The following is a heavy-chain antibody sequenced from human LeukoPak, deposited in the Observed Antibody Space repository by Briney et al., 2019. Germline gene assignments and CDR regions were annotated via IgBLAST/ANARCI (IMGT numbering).Heavy chain of an antibody. CDR2: IGGSGGST. CDR3: AKLTGRIAGAYFDY. Sequence: GSLRLSCAASGFSFSSYAISWVRQAPGKGLEWVSAIGGSGGSTYNADSVKGRFTISRDNSKNTLDLQMSSLRAEDTAVYYCAKLTGRIAGAYFDYWGQGTLVTVSS. V-gene: IGHV3-23*01. CDR1: GFSFSSYA. D-gene: IGHD6-19*01. J-gene: IGHJ4*02.